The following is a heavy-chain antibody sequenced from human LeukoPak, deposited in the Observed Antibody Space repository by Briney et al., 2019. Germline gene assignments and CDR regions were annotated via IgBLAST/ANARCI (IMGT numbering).Heavy chain of an antibody. Sequence: GGSLRVSCAASGFTFDDYGMSWVRQAPGNGLEWVSGINWNGGSTGYADSVKGRFTISRDNAKNSLYLQMNSLRAEDTALYHCARGGLASAFDIWGQGTMVTVSS. J-gene: IGHJ3*02. CDR1: GFTFDDYG. CDR2: INWNGGST. V-gene: IGHV3-20*01. CDR3: ARGGLASAFDI.